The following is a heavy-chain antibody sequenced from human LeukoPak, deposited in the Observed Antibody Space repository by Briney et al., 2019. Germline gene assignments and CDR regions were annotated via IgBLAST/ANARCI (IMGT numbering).Heavy chain of an antibody. V-gene: IGHV3-21*04. Sequence: GGSLRLSCAASGFTFSSYAMSWVRQAPGKGLEWVSSISSSSSYIYYADSVKGRFTISRDNAKNSLYLQMNSLRAEDTAVYYCAKGGGWSPAVLFDYWGQGTLVTVSS. CDR1: GFTFSSYA. CDR3: AKGGGWSPAVLFDY. J-gene: IGHJ4*02. CDR2: ISSSSSYI. D-gene: IGHD6-19*01.